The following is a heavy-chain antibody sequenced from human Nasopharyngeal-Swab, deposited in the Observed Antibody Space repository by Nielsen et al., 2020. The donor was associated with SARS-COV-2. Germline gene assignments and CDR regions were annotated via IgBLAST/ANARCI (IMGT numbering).Heavy chain of an antibody. J-gene: IGHJ4*02. D-gene: IGHD2-15*01. CDR2: VSGSGGTT. V-gene: IGHV3-23*01. Sequence: WIRQPPGKGLEWVSGVSGSGGTTKYADSVKGRFTISRDNSKNKLYLQMHSLRVADTAVYYCAKDRYCSGGACYFSGFDYWGLGTLVTVSS. CDR3: AKDRYCSGGACYFSGFDY.